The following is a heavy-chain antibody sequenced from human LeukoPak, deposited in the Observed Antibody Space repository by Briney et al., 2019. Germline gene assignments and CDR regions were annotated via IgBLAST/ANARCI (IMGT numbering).Heavy chain of an antibody. J-gene: IGHJ4*02. CDR3: ARGINRVDY. Sequence: RGGCLRLSCAASGFTFDDYGMTWARQAPGKGLDRVSGINWHGDRTGYEDTTKGRFTISRDNAKNALNLQMNSLRAEDTALYYCARGINRVDYWGKGILVTVSS. D-gene: IGHD1-14*01. CDR1: GFTFDDYG. CDR2: INWHGDRT. V-gene: IGHV3-20*04.